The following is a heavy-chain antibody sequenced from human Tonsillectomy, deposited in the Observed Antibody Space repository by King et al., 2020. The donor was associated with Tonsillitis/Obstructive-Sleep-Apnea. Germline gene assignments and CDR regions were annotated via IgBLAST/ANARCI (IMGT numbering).Heavy chain of an antibody. J-gene: IGHJ4*02. CDR1: GGTFSTSS. Sequence: QLVQSGAEVKRPGSSVKVSCRASGGTFSTSSINGVRQAPGQGLEWMGRIIPILGVANDAQKLQGRVTITADQSTSTAYMELSSLRSEDTAVVSGARDGVVILQLHQMLWGGYWGQGTLVTVSS. V-gene: IGHV1-69*09. CDR3: ARDGVVILQLHQMLWGGY. D-gene: IGHD2-2*01. CDR2: IIPILGVA.